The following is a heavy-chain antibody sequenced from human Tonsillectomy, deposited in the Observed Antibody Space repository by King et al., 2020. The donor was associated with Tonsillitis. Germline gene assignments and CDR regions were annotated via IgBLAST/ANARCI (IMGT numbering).Heavy chain of an antibody. Sequence: VQLVESGGGLVQPGRSLRLACAASGFTFDDHAMHWVRQAPGKGLEWVSDISWNSGRIGYADSVKGRFTISRDNAKNSLYLQMNSLRVEDTALYYCAKDIGGGGNYPAYYFDYWGQGTLVTVSS. J-gene: IGHJ4*02. D-gene: IGHD1-26*01. CDR2: ISWNSGRI. CDR3: AKDIGGGGNYPAYYFDY. V-gene: IGHV3-9*01. CDR1: GFTFDDHA.